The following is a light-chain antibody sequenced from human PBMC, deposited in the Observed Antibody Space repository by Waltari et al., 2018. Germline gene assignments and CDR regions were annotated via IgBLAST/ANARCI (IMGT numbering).Light chain of an antibody. Sequence: SYELTQPPSVSVSPGQTARIACAGDALPRKYVYWYQQKPGHAPKLVIYEDNKRPSGLSERCCASSSGTLATLSIAGAQIEDEADYYCYSTGSTGNLWVVGGGTKVNVL. CDR3: YSTGSTGNLWV. CDR2: EDN. J-gene: IGLJ3*02. V-gene: IGLV3-10*01. CDR1: ALPRKY.